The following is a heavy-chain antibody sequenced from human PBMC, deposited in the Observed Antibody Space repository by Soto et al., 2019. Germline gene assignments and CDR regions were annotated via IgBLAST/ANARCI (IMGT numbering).Heavy chain of an antibody. D-gene: IGHD5-12*01. Sequence: SETLSLTCAVYGGSFSGYYWSWIRQPPGKGLEWIGEINHSGSTYYNPSLKSRVTISVDTSKNQFSLKLSSVTAADTAVYYCARDHSGYDWRPYGMDVWGQGTTVTVSS. CDR1: GGSFSGYY. CDR3: ARDHSGYDWRPYGMDV. J-gene: IGHJ6*02. V-gene: IGHV4-34*09. CDR2: INHSGST.